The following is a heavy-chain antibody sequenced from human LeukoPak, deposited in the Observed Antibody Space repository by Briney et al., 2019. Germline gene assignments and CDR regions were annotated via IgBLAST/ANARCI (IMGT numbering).Heavy chain of an antibody. J-gene: IGHJ4*02. Sequence: GGSLRLSCAASGFTFSNYAMSWVRQAPGMGLEWVSGISASGGSTYYADSVKGRFTISRENSKSTLYLQMNTLRAEDTAVYYCAKRIAAVGPYFDYWGQGTLVTVSS. CDR2: ISASGGST. CDR3: AKRIAAVGPYFDY. V-gene: IGHV3-23*01. CDR1: GFTFSNYA. D-gene: IGHD6-13*01.